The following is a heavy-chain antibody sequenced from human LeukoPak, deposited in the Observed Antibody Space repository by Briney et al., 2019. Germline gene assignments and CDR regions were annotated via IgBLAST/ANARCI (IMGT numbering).Heavy chain of an antibody. D-gene: IGHD3-3*01. V-gene: IGHV3-23*01. CDR3: ARDRSTLRTFNDY. Sequence: GGSLRLSCAASGFTFGNYAMNWVRQTPGKGLEWVSAISGSGDSIYYADSVKGRFTISRDNSKNTLYPQMNSLRAEDTAVYYCARDRSTLRTFNDYWGQGTLVTVSS. CDR2: ISGSGDSI. J-gene: IGHJ4*02. CDR1: GFTFGNYA.